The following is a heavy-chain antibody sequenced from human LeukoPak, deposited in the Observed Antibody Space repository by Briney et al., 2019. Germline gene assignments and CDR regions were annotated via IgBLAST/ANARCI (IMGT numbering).Heavy chain of an antibody. Sequence: PSETLSLTCTVSGRSMSSYYWSWIRQPPGKGLEWIGYIYYSGSTNYNPSLKSRVTISVDTSKNQFSLKLSSVTAADTAVYYCARGTGQWLVFDYWGQGPLVTVSS. CDR2: IYYSGST. D-gene: IGHD6-19*01. V-gene: IGHV4-59*01. J-gene: IGHJ4*02. CDR1: GRSMSSYY. CDR3: ARGTGQWLVFDY.